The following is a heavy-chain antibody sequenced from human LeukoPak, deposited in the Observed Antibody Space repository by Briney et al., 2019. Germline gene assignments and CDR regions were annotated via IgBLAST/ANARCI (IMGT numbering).Heavy chain of an antibody. V-gene: IGHV3-21*01. J-gene: IGHJ4*02. CDR3: AREEYQVLLD. CDR1: GFTFSSYS. Sequence: GGSLRLSCAASGFTFSSYSMNWVRQAPGKGLEWVSSISGSSSYIDYADSVKGRFTISRHNAKNSLYLQMNSLRVGDTAIYYCAREEYQVLLDWGQGILVTVAS. CDR2: ISGSSSYI. D-gene: IGHD2-2*01.